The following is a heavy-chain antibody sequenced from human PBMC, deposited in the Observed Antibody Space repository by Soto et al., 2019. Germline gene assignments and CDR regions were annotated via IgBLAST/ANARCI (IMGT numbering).Heavy chain of an antibody. V-gene: IGHV4-39*01. CDR2: IYYSGST. Sequence: SETLSLTCTVSGGSISSSSYYWGWIRQPPGKGLEWIGSIYYSGSTYYNPSLKSRVTISVDTSKNQFSLKLSSVTAADTAVYYCARLSARSYDFWSGYFPAWYFDLWGRGTLVTVSS. CDR3: ARLSARSYDFWSGYFPAWYFDL. D-gene: IGHD3-3*01. CDR1: GGSISSSSYY. J-gene: IGHJ2*01.